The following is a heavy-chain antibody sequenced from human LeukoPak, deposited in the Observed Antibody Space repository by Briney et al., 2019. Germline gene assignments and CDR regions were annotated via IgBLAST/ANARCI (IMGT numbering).Heavy chain of an antibody. D-gene: IGHD6-13*01. Sequence: SETLSLTCAVYGGSFSGYYWSWIRQPPGKGLEWIGEINHSGSTNYNPSLKSRVTISVDTSKNQFSLKLSSVTAADTAVYYCARGSGIAAPACYYYYMDVWGKGTTVTVSS. J-gene: IGHJ6*03. CDR2: INHSGST. V-gene: IGHV4-34*01. CDR3: ARGSGIAAPACYYYYMDV. CDR1: GGSFSGYY.